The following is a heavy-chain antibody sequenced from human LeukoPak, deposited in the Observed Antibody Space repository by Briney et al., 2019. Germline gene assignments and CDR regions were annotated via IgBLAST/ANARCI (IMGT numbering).Heavy chain of an antibody. J-gene: IGHJ4*02. CDR1: GFTFSSYW. CDR3: ASGRLVGAPDY. Sequence: PGWSLRLSCAASGFTFSSYWMHWVRQPPGKGLVWVSRITSDGSGIGYADSVKGRFSTSRDNAKNTLYLQMNSLRAEDTAVYYCASGRLVGAPDYWGQGTLVTVSS. D-gene: IGHD1-26*01. CDR2: ITSDGSGI. V-gene: IGHV3-74*01.